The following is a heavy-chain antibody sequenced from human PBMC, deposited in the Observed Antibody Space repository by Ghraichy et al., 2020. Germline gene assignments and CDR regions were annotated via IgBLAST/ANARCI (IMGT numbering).Heavy chain of an antibody. V-gene: IGHV1-2*02. Sequence: ASVKVSCKASGYMFTLNDHYLHWIRQAPGQGLEWVGWISPTTGDTRSAQKFQGRVTLTRDTSINTAYMELSSLRFDDTALYFCAREMPFRFGEVIGLRMGRTFFDSWGQGTLVAVSS. J-gene: IGHJ4*02. CDR2: ISPTTGDT. CDR1: GYMFTLNDHY. D-gene: IGHD3-16*02. CDR3: AREMPFRFGEVIGLRMGRTFFDS.